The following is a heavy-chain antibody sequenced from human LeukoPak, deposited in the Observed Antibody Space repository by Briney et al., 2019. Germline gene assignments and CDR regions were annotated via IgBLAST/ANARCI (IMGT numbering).Heavy chain of an antibody. CDR1: GGSFSNYL. V-gene: IGHV4-34*01. Sequence: WETLCPTVAVYGGSFSNYLWSWIRQPPGKGLEWIGEINHSGSTNYNSSLKSRIAISVDTPRNQFSLKLSSVTAADTAVYHCTSVPELLSPRVGSFDRWGQGRMVTASS. J-gene: IGHJ3*02. CDR3: TSVPELLSPRVGSFDR. D-gene: IGHD2-2*01. CDR2: INHSGST.